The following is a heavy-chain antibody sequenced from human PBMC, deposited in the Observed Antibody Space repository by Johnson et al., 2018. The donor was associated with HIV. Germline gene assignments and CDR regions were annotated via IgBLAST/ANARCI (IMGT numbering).Heavy chain of an antibody. J-gene: IGHJ3*02. D-gene: IGHD3-22*01. CDR1: GFTFSSYW. Sequence: VQLVESGGGVVQPGRSLRLSCAASGFTFSSYWMSWVRQAPGKGLEWVANIKQDGSEKYYVDSVKGRFTISRDNAKNSLYLQMNSLRAEDTAVYYCARGGYDSSGYYYVGEAFDIWGQGTMVTVSS. CDR2: IKQDGSEK. CDR3: ARGGYDSSGYYYVGEAFDI. V-gene: IGHV3-7*01.